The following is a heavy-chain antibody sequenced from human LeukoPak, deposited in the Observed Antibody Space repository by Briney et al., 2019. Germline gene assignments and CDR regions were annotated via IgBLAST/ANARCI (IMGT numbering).Heavy chain of an antibody. CDR3: ATPDVEVQWLVN. Sequence: SETLSLTCTVSGGSISSSSYYWGWIRQPPGKGLEWIGSIYYSGSTYYNPSLKSRVTISVDTSKNQFSLKLSSVTAADTAVYYCATPDVEVQWLVNWGQGTLVTVSS. CDR1: GGSISSSSYY. CDR2: IYYSGST. J-gene: IGHJ4*02. V-gene: IGHV4-39*01. D-gene: IGHD6-19*01.